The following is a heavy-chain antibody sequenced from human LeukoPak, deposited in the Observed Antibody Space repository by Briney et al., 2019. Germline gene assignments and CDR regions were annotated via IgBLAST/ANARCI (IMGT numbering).Heavy chain of an antibody. CDR1: GGTFSSYA. V-gene: IGHV1-69*05. CDR2: IIPIFGTA. Sequence: SVKVSCKASGGTFSSYAISWVRQAPGQGLEWMGRIIPIFGTANYAQKFQGRVTIATDESTSTAYMELSSLRSEDTAVYYCARDGSVVVSNYYYYYYMDVWGKGTTVTVSS. CDR3: ARDGSVVVSNYYYYYYMDV. J-gene: IGHJ6*03. D-gene: IGHD2-15*01.